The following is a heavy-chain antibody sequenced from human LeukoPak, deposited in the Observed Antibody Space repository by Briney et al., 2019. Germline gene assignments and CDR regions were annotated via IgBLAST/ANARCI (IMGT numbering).Heavy chain of an antibody. D-gene: IGHD1-14*01. CDR2: ITWNSGTI. Sequence: GGSLRLSCAASGFTFDDYAMHWVRQGPGKGLEWVSGITWNSGTIGYADSVKGRFTISRDNAKNSLYLQMNSLRAEDTALYYCEKDEPETGAFNIGGKGKMATV. CDR3: EKDEPETGAFNI. V-gene: IGHV3-9*01. J-gene: IGHJ3*02. CDR1: GFTFDDYA.